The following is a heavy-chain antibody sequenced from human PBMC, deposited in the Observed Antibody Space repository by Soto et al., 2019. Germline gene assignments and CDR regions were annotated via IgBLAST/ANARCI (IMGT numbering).Heavy chain of an antibody. Sequence: GGSLRLSCAASGFTFRSYAMSWVRQAPGKGLEWVSAISGSGGSTYYADSVKGRFTISRDNSKNTLYLQMNSLRAEDTAVYYCAKVIVVIPQVNYYFDYWGQGTLVTVSS. CDR3: AKVIVVIPQVNYYFDY. CDR2: ISGSGGST. D-gene: IGHD3-22*01. J-gene: IGHJ4*02. CDR1: GFTFRSYA. V-gene: IGHV3-23*01.